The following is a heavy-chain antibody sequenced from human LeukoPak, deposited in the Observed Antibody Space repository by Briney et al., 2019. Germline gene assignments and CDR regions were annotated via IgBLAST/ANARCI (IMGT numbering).Heavy chain of an antibody. CDR1: GFSISNIY. Sequence: GGSLRLSCEVSGFSISNIYMSWLRQAPGKGLECVSVTYSSGGTYYADSVKGRFTNSRDNARNTVYLQMNSLRGEDTAIYYCAGNHPFDHWGQGTLVTVSS. V-gene: IGHV3-66*01. D-gene: IGHD1-14*01. CDR3: AGNHPFDH. J-gene: IGHJ5*02. CDR2: TYSSGGT.